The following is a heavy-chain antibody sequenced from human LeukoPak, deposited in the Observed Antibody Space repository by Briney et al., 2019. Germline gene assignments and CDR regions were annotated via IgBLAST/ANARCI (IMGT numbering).Heavy chain of an antibody. J-gene: IGHJ4*02. Sequence: PGGSLRLSCAASGFTFSSYGMHWVRQAPGKGLEWVAVISYDGSNKYYADSVKGRFTISRDNSKNTLYLQMNSLRAEDTAVYYCAKSSGYSSSWLSDYWGQGTLVTVSS. CDR3: AKSSGYSSSWLSDY. CDR1: GFTFSSYG. V-gene: IGHV3-30*18. CDR2: ISYDGSNK. D-gene: IGHD6-13*01.